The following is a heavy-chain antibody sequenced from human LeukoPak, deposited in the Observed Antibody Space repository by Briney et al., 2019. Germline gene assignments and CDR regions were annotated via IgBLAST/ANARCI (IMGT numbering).Heavy chain of an antibody. CDR1: GYTFTSYY. CDR2: INPSGGST. J-gene: IGHJ4*02. Sequence: ASVKVSCKASGYTFTSYYMHWVRQAPGQGLEWMGIINPSGGSTSYAQKFQGRVTMTRDTSTSTVYMELSSLRSEDTAVYYCATKGQQQLPGDPFDYWGQGTLVTVSS. V-gene: IGHV1-46*01. CDR3: ATKGQQQLPGDPFDY. D-gene: IGHD6-13*01.